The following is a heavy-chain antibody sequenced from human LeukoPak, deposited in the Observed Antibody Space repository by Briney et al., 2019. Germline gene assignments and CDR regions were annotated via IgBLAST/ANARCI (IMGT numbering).Heavy chain of an antibody. CDR1: GFTFSNYG. V-gene: IGHV3-23*01. D-gene: IGHD3-10*01. CDR2: VSVSGAST. CDR3: AKGFGGYIDN. Sequence: PGGSLRLSCAASGFTFSNYGMIWVRQAPGEGLEWVSDVSVSGASTYYADSVKGRFTISRDNPKNTVYLQMDSLRVEDTAVYYCAKGFGGYIDNWGHGTLVTVSS. J-gene: IGHJ4*01.